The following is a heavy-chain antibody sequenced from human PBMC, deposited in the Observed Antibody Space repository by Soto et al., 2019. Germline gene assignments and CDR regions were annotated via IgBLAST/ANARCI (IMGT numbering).Heavy chain of an antibody. D-gene: IGHD3-3*01. Sequence: DVQLVESGGGQVRPGGSLRLSCAASGFSFGRYSMHWVRKAPGKGLEWVSSIHSSSRYIYYAGSMKGRLTLYRDNAKNSLFLQMISLRAEDTAFYYCARGGQNFWMREDAFEMWGQGTMVTV. CDR2: IHSSSRYI. J-gene: IGHJ3*02. CDR1: GFSFGRYS. V-gene: IGHV3-21*01. CDR3: ARGGQNFWMREDAFEM.